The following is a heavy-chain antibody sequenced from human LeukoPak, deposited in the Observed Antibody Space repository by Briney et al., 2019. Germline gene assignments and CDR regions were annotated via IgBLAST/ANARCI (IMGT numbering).Heavy chain of an antibody. J-gene: IGHJ3*02. V-gene: IGHV4-59*08. D-gene: IGHD2-21*01. CDR3: ARHDLRGGAFDI. CDR2: MHNNGNS. Sequence: PSETLSLTCTASGVSMSSYYWSWIRQPPGKGLDWIAYMHNNGNSNYNPSLKSRVTISIDTSNNHFSLKLTSVTAADTAIYYCARHDLRGGAFDIWGRGTLVTVSS. CDR1: GVSMSSYY.